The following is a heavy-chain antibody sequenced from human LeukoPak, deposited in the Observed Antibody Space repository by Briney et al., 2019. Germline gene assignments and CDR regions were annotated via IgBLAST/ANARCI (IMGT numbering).Heavy chain of an antibody. V-gene: IGHV4-61*08. CDR3: AREKDLYYYDSSGYSYFDY. CDR1: GGSISSGGYS. J-gene: IGHJ4*02. CDR2: IYYSGST. Sequence: SENLSLTCAVSGGSISSGGYSWSWIRQPPGKGLEWIGYIYYSGSTNFNPSLKSRVTISVDTSKNQFSLKLSSVTAADTAVYYCAREKDLYYYDSSGYSYFDYWGQGTLVTVSS. D-gene: IGHD3-22*01.